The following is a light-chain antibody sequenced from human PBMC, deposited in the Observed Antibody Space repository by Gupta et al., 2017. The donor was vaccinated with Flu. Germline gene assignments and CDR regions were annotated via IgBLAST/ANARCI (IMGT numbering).Light chain of an antibody. CDR2: DTN. Sequence: QAVVTQEPSLTMSPGGTVTLTCGSSTEPVASGHYPYWFQQRPGQAPRTLISDTNNKHSWTPARFSGSLLGGKAALTLSGAQPEDEADYYCLLSYSGARVFGGGTKLTVL. J-gene: IGLJ3*02. CDR1: TEPVASGHY. V-gene: IGLV7-46*01. CDR3: LLSYSGARV.